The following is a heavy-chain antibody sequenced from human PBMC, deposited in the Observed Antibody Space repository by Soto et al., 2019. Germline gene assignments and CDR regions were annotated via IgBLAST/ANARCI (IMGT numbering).Heavy chain of an antibody. CDR1: GYSFTSYW. D-gene: IGHD6-6*01. Sequence: GESLKISCQGSGYSFTSYWISWVRQMPGKGLEWMGRIDPSDSYTNYSPSFQGHVTISADKSISTAYLQWSSLKASDTAMYYCARLIAARDYYYYGMDVWAKGPRSPSP. CDR2: IDPSDSYT. J-gene: IGHJ6*02. CDR3: ARLIAARDYYYYGMDV. V-gene: IGHV5-10-1*01.